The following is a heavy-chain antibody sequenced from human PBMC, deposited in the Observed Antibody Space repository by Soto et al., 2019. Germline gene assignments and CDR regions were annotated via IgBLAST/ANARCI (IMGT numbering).Heavy chain of an antibody. J-gene: IGHJ3*01. CDR1: GFSFRTYG. D-gene: IGHD3-22*01. Sequence: QVQLVESGGGVVQPGRSLRLSCAASGFSFRTYGIHWVRQAPGKGLEWVAVIWYDGSNKYYADSVKGRFTISRDNSENTLHLQMNSLRADDTAVYYCARDRENFYDSSGYYFSDAFDLWGQGTMVTVSS. V-gene: IGHV3-33*01. CDR3: ARDRENFYDSSGYYFSDAFDL. CDR2: IWYDGSNK.